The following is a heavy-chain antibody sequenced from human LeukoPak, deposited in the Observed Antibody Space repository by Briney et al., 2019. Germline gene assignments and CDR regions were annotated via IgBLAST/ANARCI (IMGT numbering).Heavy chain of an antibody. Sequence: AGGSLRLSCAASGFTFSSYAMSWVRQAPGKGLEWVSAISGSGGSTYYADSVKGRFTISRDNSKNTLYLQMNSLKTEDTAVYYCTTVPYDSGFGAYWGQGTLVTVSS. CDR2: ISGSGGST. D-gene: IGHD3-22*01. CDR1: GFTFSSYA. V-gene: IGHV3-23*01. CDR3: TTVPYDSGFGAY. J-gene: IGHJ4*02.